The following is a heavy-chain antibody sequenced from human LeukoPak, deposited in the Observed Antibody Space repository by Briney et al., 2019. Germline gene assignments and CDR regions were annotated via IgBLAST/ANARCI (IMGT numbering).Heavy chain of an antibody. D-gene: IGHD3-16*01. Sequence: PSETLSLTCTVSGGSISSYYWSWIRQPAGKGLEWIGRIYTSGSTNYNPSLKSRVTMSVDTSKNQFSLKLSSVTAADTAVYYCARHKAFGGVITPDYWGQGTLVTVSS. CDR1: GGSISSYY. CDR3: ARHKAFGGVITPDY. CDR2: IYTSGST. V-gene: IGHV4-4*07. J-gene: IGHJ4*02.